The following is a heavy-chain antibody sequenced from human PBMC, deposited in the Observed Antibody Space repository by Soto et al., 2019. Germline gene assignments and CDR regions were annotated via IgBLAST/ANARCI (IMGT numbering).Heavy chain of an antibody. Sequence: QVQLVQSGTEVKKPGASVKVSCKASGYTFTNYGISWVRQAPGQGLEWLAWINTYNGHTNYAQKLQGRVTLTTDTSTSTAYMELRSLRSDDTAVYYCARDLLYSSRSTVRFDIWCQGTMVTVSS. J-gene: IGHJ3*02. CDR1: GYTFTNYG. D-gene: IGHD6-13*01. CDR3: ARDLLYSSRSTVRFDI. V-gene: IGHV1-18*01. CDR2: INTYNGHT.